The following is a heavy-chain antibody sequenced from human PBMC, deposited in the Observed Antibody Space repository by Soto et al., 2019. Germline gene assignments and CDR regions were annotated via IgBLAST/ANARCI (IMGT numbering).Heavy chain of an antibody. CDR3: ARVGIRFLEWSRPYYGMDV. Sequence: PETLSLTCTVSGGSISSYYWSWIRQPPGKGLEWIGYIYYSGSTNYNPSLKSRVTISVDTSKNQFSLKLSSVTAADTAVYYCARVGIRFLEWSRPYYGMDVWGQGTTVTVSS. J-gene: IGHJ6*02. V-gene: IGHV4-59*01. D-gene: IGHD3-3*01. CDR2: IYYSGST. CDR1: GGSISSYY.